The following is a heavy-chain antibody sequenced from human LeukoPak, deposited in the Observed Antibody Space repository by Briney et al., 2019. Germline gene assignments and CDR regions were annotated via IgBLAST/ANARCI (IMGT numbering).Heavy chain of an antibody. Sequence: PETLSLTCTVAGGSISSYYWSWIRQPPGKGLEWIGYIYYSGSTNYNPSLKSRVTISVDTSKNQFSLKLSSVTAADTAVYYCARERYDILTGYLSAPDWFDPWGQGTLVTVSS. V-gene: IGHV4-59*01. CDR1: GGSISSYY. CDR3: ARERYDILTGYLSAPDWFDP. CDR2: IYYSGST. D-gene: IGHD3-9*01. J-gene: IGHJ5*02.